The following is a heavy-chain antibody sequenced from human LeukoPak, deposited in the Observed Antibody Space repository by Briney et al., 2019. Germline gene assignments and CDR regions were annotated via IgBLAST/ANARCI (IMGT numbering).Heavy chain of an antibody. CDR3: ARAYCTDTICSFIPFDN. V-gene: IGHV4-39*01. CDR2: IYYSGST. Sequence: SETLSLTCTVSGGSISSSSYYWGWIRQPPGKGLEWIGSIYYSGSTYYNPSLKSRVTISVDTSKNQFSLKLSSVTAADTAVYCCARAYCTDTICSFIPFDNWGRGTLVTVSS. D-gene: IGHD2-8*02. J-gene: IGHJ4*02. CDR1: GGSISSSSYY.